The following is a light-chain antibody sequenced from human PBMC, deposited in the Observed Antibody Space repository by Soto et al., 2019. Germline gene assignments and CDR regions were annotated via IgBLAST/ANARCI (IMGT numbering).Light chain of an antibody. V-gene: IGLV2-14*01. CDR1: SDDIGANNY. CDR3: TSYTSDSTRV. CDR2: EAT. Sequence: QSALTQPASVSGSPGQSITISCTGTSDDIGANNYVSWYQHHPGKAPKIFIYEATKRPSGISHRFSGSKSGNTASLTISGLEAEDEAYYFCTSYTSDSTRVFGGGTKLTVL. J-gene: IGLJ2*01.